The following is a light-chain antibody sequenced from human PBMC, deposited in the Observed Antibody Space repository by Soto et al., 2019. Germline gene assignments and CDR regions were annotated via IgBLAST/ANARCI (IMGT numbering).Light chain of an antibody. Sequence: DIVWTQSPGTLSLSPGARATLSCRASQSVSNNYLAWYQQQPGQAPRLLIYGASNRATGIPDRFSGSGSGTDFTLTISRLEPEDFAVYYCQQYGSSGTFGQGNKVDI. V-gene: IGKV3-20*01. CDR1: QSVSNNY. CDR2: GAS. J-gene: IGKJ1*01. CDR3: QQYGSSGT.